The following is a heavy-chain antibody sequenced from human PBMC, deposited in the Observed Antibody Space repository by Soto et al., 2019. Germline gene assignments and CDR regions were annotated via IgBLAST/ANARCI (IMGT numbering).Heavy chain of an antibody. CDR1: GATFRSYA. CDR2: IIPLLGVT. J-gene: IGHJ4*02. V-gene: IGHV1-69*10. D-gene: IGHD3-16*01. Sequence: SVKVSRKASGATFRSYASTWVRQAPGQGLEWMGGIIPLLGVTNFAQNLQGRVTIPADKSTSTAYTALSSLTSEDTAFYYCARGFTPCGGKFYFDSCGQGTLGTVSS. CDR3: ARGFTPCGGKFYFDS.